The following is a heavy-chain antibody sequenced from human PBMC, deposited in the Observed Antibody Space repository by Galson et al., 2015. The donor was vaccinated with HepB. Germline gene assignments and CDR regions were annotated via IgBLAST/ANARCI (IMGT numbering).Heavy chain of an antibody. J-gene: IGHJ5*02. CDR3: ARDLFTGYSSSWYSRWFDP. Sequence: SLRLSCAASGFTFSSYSMNWVRQAPGKGLEWVSSISSSSSYIYYADSVKGRFTISRDNAKNSLYLQMNSLRAEDTAVYYCARDLFTGYSSSWYSRWFDPWGQRTLVTVSS. V-gene: IGHV3-21*01. CDR2: ISSSSSYI. CDR1: GFTFSSYS. D-gene: IGHD6-13*01.